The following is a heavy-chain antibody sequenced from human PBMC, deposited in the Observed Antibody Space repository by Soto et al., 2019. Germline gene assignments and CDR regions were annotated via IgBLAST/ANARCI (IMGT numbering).Heavy chain of an antibody. Sequence: QVQLVESGGGVVQPGRSLRLSCAASGFNFNNYNLHWVRQAPGKGLEWVAVVSYEGNNKYYGDSVKGRFTISKDYSKTTVYLQMTHLRREDTARYDCARVGSSTCQPYSCHYYEMAVWGLGTTVTVSS. CDR2: VSYEGNNK. J-gene: IGHJ6*02. V-gene: IGHV3-30*03. CDR1: GFNFNNYN. CDR3: ARVGSSTCQPYSCHYYEMAV. D-gene: IGHD2-2*01.